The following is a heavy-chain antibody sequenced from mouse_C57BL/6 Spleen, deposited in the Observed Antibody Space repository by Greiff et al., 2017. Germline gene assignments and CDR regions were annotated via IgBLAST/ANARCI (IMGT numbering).Heavy chain of an antibody. CDR2: IHPNSGST. V-gene: IGHV1-64*01. CDR1: GYTFTSYW. D-gene: IGHD4-1*01. J-gene: IGHJ2*01. Sequence: QVQLQQPGAELVKPGASVKLSCKASGYTFTSYWMHWVKQRPGQGLEWIGMIHPNSGSTNYNEKFKSKATLTVDKSSSTAYMQRSSLTSEDSAVYYCARWRGTGTSFDYWGQGTTLTVSS. CDR3: ARWRGTGTSFDY.